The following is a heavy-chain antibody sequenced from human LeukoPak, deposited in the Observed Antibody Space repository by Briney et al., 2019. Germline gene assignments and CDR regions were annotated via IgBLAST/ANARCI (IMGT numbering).Heavy chain of an antibody. J-gene: IGHJ5*02. CDR2: ISGDGGST. CDR1: GLITDDYA. Sequence: RGSPTLCCAAPGLITDDYAIHWVCQAPGKGLEWVSLISGDGGSTFYADSVRGRFTISRDNSKNSLSLQMSSLRSEDTALYFCVRESERSGWFDHWGQGPLVPDTS. V-gene: IGHV3-43*02. D-gene: IGHD1-26*01. CDR3: VRESERSGWFDH.